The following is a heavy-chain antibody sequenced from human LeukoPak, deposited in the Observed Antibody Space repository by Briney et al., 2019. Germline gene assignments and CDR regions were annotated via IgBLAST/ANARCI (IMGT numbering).Heavy chain of an antibody. CDR1: GFTFSSYT. CDR3: ARDQGYTYGHGFDY. J-gene: IGHJ4*02. CDR2: ILYDGGNK. Sequence: GGSLRLSCAASGFTFSSYTMHWVRQAPGKGLEWVALILYDGGNKYYADSVKGRFTISRDNSKNTLYLQMNSLRAEDTSLYYCARDQGYTYGHGFDYWGQGTLVTVSS. V-gene: IGHV3-30-3*01. D-gene: IGHD5-18*01.